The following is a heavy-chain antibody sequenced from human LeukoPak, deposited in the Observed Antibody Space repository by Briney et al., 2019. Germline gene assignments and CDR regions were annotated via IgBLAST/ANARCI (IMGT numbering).Heavy chain of an antibody. V-gene: IGHV1-18*01. CDR2: ISAYNGNT. J-gene: IGHJ4*02. CDR3: AREVLIVVEPAANTIDY. Sequence: GASVKVSCKASGYTFTSYGISWVRQAPGQGLEWMGWISAYNGNTNYAQKLQGRVTMTTDTSTSTAYMELRSLRSDDTAVYFCAREVLIVVEPAANTIDYWGQGTRVTVSS. D-gene: IGHD2-2*01. CDR1: GYTFTSYG.